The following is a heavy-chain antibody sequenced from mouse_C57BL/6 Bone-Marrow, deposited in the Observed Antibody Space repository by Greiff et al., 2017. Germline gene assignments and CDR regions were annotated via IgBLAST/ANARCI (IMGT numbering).Heavy chain of an antibody. CDR2: ISNLAYSI. V-gene: IGHV5-15*01. Sequence: EVQLVESGGGLVQPGGSLKLSCAASGFTFSDYGMAWVRQAPRKGPAWVAFISNLAYSIYSADTVPGRFTISRENAKNILYLEMSSLRSEDTDMYDWARQNGYEEPVAYWGQGTRVTGSA. CDR3: ARQNGYEEPVAY. J-gene: IGHJ3*01. D-gene: IGHD2-2*01. CDR1: GFTFSDYG.